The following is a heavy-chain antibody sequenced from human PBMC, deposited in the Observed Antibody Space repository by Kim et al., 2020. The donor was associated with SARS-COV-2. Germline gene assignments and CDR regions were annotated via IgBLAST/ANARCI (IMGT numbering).Heavy chain of an antibody. V-gene: IGHV3-21*01. CDR2: ISSSSSYI. CDR1: GFTFSSYS. Sequence: GGSLRLSCAASGFTFSSYSMNWVRQAPGKGLECVSSISSSSSYIYYADSVKGRFTISRDNAKNSLYLQMNSLRAEDTAVYYCARNLVYYYDSSGYPTAFDYWGQGTLVTVAS. CDR3: ARNLVYYYDSSGYPTAFDY. D-gene: IGHD3-22*01. J-gene: IGHJ4*02.